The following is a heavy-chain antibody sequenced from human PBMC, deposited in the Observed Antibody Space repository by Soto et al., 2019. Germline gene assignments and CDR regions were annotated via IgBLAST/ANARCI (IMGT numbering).Heavy chain of an antibody. J-gene: IGHJ4*02. V-gene: IGHV3-30-3*01. D-gene: IGHD7-27*01. Sequence: QVHLVESGGGVVQPGRSLRLSCAASGFTFSTYAMHWVRQAPGKGLEWVALISYDGSNKYYADSVKGRFTISRDNSKNALYLQMNSLRPEDTAVYYCARDRIALTGSARFDYWGQGTLVTVSS. CDR3: ARDRIALTGSARFDY. CDR1: GFTFSTYA. CDR2: ISYDGSNK.